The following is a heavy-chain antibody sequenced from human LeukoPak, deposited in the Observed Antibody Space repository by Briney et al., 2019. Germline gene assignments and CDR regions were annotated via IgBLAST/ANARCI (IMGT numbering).Heavy chain of an antibody. J-gene: IGHJ3*02. CDR1: GGSISSGGYY. Sequence: SETLSLTCTVSGGSISSGGYYWSWIRQHPGKGLEWIGYIYYSGSTYYNPSLKSRVTISVDTSKNQFSLKLSSVTAADTAVYYCAREPRAAAGAFDIWGQGTMVTVSS. V-gene: IGHV4-31*03. CDR2: IYYSGST. CDR3: AREPRAAAGAFDI. D-gene: IGHD6-13*01.